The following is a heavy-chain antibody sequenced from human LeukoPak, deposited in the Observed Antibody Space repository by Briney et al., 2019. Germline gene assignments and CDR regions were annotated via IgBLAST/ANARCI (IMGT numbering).Heavy chain of an antibody. CDR1: GYTFTSYG. D-gene: IGHD3-3*01. CDR3: ARDRTYYDFWSGYPADY. Sequence: ASVKVSCKASGYTFTSYGISWVGQAPGQGLEWMGWISAYNGNTNYAQKLQGRVTMTTDTSTSTAYMELRSLRSDDTAVYYCARDRTYYDFWSGYPADYWGQGTLVTVSS. V-gene: IGHV1-18*01. J-gene: IGHJ4*02. CDR2: ISAYNGNT.